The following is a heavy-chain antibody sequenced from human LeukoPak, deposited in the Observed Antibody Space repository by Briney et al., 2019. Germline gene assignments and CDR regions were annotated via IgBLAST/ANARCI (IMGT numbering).Heavy chain of an antibody. J-gene: IGHJ4*02. D-gene: IGHD6-13*01. Sequence: GGSLRLSCAASGFTFSSYWMHWVRQAPGKGQVWVSRINSDGSSTSYADSVKGRFTISRDNAKNTLYLQMNSLRAEDTAVYYCASSSSCRYWGQGTLVTVSS. CDR1: GFTFSSYW. V-gene: IGHV3-74*01. CDR3: ASSSSCRY. CDR2: INSDGSST.